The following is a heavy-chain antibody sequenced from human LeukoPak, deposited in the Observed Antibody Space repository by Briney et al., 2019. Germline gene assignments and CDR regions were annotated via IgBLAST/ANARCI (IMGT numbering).Heavy chain of an antibody. Sequence: SGGSLRLSCAASGFTFSNAWMSWVRQAPGKGLEWVGRIKSKTDGGTTDYAAPVKGRFTISRDDSKNTLYLQMNSLKTEDTAVYYCTTGAAAGIDGNGDDYWGQGTLVTVSS. CDR3: TTGAAAGIDGNGDDY. CDR2: IKSKTDGGTT. CDR1: GFTFSNAW. J-gene: IGHJ4*02. D-gene: IGHD6-13*01. V-gene: IGHV3-15*01.